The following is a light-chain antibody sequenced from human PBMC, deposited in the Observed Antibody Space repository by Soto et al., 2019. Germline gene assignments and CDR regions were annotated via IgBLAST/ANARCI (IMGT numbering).Light chain of an antibody. CDR1: QSVSSSY. J-gene: IGKJ3*01. Sequence: EIVLTQSPGTLSLSPGERATLSCRASQSVSSSYLGWYQQKPGQAPRLLIYGASSRATGSPDRFSGSGSGTDFTLTISRLEPEDFAVYYCQQYGSSPFTFGPGTKGDIK. CDR3: QQYGSSPFT. CDR2: GAS. V-gene: IGKV3-20*01.